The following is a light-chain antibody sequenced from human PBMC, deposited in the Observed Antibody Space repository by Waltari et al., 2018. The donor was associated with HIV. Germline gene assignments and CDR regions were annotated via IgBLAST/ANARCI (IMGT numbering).Light chain of an antibody. CDR3: SSYKDANDVV. V-gene: IGLV2-8*01. CDR2: EVN. CDR1: SSDVGGFDY. J-gene: IGLJ2*01. Sequence: QSALTQPPSASGSPGQSVTISCTGTSSDVGGFDYVSWYHQQPPKAPKLILYEVNRWPSGVPDRFSGSKSGNTASLTVSGLQPEDEGDYYCSSYKDANDVVFGGGTKLAVL.